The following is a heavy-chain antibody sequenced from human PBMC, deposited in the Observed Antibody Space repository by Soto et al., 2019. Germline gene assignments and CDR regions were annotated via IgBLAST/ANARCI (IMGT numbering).Heavy chain of an antibody. CDR3: ATATGYSSGWFKFDY. D-gene: IGHD6-19*01. Sequence: GASVKVSCKVSGYTLTELSMHWVRQAPGKGLEWMGGFDPEDGETIYAQKFQGRVTMTEDTSTDTAYMELSSLRSEDTAVYYCATATGYSSGWFKFDYWGQGTLVTVSS. CDR2: FDPEDGET. V-gene: IGHV1-24*01. J-gene: IGHJ4*02. CDR1: GYTLTELS.